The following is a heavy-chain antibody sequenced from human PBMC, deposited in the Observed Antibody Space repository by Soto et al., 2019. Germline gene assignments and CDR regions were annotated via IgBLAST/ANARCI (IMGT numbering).Heavy chain of an antibody. J-gene: IGHJ6*02. CDR2: MTQSGST. Sequence: PSETLSLTCAVDGGSFNYYYWSWIRQPPGKGLEWIGEMTQSGSTNYNPSLKSRVTISVDSSKNQFSLKVGSVTAADTAVYYCARGDIVPAATGYYYYGMDVWGQGAAVTVSS. CDR3: ARGDIVPAATGYYYYGMDV. V-gene: IGHV4-34*01. D-gene: IGHD2-2*01. CDR1: GGSFNYYY.